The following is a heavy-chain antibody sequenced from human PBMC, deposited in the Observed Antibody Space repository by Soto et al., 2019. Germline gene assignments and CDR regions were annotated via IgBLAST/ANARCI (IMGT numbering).Heavy chain of an antibody. D-gene: IGHD2-2*01. V-gene: IGHV1-18*01. J-gene: IGHJ6*02. Sequence: ASVKVSCTASGYTFTSYGISWVRQAPGQGLEWMGWISAYNGNTNYAQKLQGRVTMTTDTSTSTAYMELRSLRSDDTAVYYCASLYCSSTSCPYYYYYYGMDVWGQGTKVTVSS. CDR3: ASLYCSSTSCPYYYYYYGMDV. CDR2: ISAYNGNT. CDR1: GYTFTSYG.